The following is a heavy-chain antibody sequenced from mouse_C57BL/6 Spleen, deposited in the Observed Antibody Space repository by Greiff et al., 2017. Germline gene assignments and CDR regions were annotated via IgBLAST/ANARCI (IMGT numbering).Heavy chain of an antibody. Sequence: EVQLVESGPELVKPGASVKMSCKASGYTFTDYNMHWVKQSHGKSLEWIGYINPNNGGTSYNQKFKGKATLTVNKSSSTAYMELRSLTSEDSAVYYCARVFYGSRDWYFDVWGTGTTVTVSS. J-gene: IGHJ1*03. CDR1: GYTFTDYN. CDR3: ARVFYGSRDWYFDV. CDR2: INPNNGGT. V-gene: IGHV1-22*01. D-gene: IGHD1-1*01.